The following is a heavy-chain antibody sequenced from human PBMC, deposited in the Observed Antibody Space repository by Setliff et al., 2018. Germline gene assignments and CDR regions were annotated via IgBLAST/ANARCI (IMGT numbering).Heavy chain of an antibody. CDR3: AGGQPLVRKYYYYMDV. Sequence: ASVKVSCKASGYTFISYALHWVRQAPGQRLQWMGWINPASGNTKYSQEFQGRVTITRDTSATTVYMELSSLGSEDTAVYYCAGGQPLVRKYYYYMDVWGKGTTVTVSS. CDR2: INPASGNT. V-gene: IGHV1-3*03. CDR1: GYTFISYA. J-gene: IGHJ6*03. D-gene: IGHD3-10*01.